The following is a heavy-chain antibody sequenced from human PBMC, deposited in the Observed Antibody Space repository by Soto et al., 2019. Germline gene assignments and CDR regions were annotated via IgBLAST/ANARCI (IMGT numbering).Heavy chain of an antibody. CDR1: GFTFSSYA. CDR3: ARDRNGGSGWFDPTGGVDY. Sequence: QVQLVESGGGVVQPGRSLRLSCAASGFTFSSYAMHWVRQAPGKGLEWVAVISYDGSNKYYADSVKGRLTISRDNSKNTLYLLMNSLRAEETAVYYWARDRNGGSGWFDPTGGVDYWGQGTLVTVSS. J-gene: IGHJ4*02. V-gene: IGHV3-30-3*01. D-gene: IGHD6-19*01. CDR2: ISYDGSNK.